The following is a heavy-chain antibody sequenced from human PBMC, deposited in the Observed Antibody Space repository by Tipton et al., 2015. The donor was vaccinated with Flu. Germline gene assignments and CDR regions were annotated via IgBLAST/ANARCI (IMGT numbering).Heavy chain of an antibody. Sequence: TLSLTCTVSGGSISSYYWSWIRQPAGKGLEWIGRIYTGGSTLYNPSLNSRVAMSVDTSKKQFSLRLSSVTAADTAVYYCARRDYYFNGSGYRWYYFDLWGRGTLVTVSS. CDR1: GGSISSYY. D-gene: IGHD3-22*01. J-gene: IGHJ2*01. V-gene: IGHV4-4*07. CDR3: ARRDYYFNGSGYRWYYFDL. CDR2: IYTGGST.